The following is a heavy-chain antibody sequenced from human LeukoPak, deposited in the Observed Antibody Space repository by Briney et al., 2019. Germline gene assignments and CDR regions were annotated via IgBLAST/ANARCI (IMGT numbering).Heavy chain of an antibody. CDR1: GYTFTIYG. J-gene: IGHJ4*02. CDR2: ISAYNGNT. V-gene: IGHV1-18*01. Sequence: ASVRVSCKASGYTFTIYGISCVRQAPGEGLEWMGWISAYNGNTNYAQKLQGRVTMTTDTSTSTAYMELRSLRSDDTAVYYCARGPRGSREFDYWGQGTLVTVSS. CDR3: ARGPRGSREFDY. D-gene: IGHD1-26*01.